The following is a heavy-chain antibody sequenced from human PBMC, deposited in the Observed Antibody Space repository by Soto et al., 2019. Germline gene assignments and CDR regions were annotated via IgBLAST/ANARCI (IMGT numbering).Heavy chain of an antibody. J-gene: IGHJ6*02. CDR2: INPNSGGT. CDR1: GYTFTGYY. Sequence: ASVQVCCKASGYTFTGYYMHWVRQAPGQGLEWMGWINPNSGGTNYAQKFQGWVTMTRDTSISTAYMELSRLRSDDTAVYYCARDAAAVTTRYSYYGMDCWGQGTTVTVYS. V-gene: IGHV1-2*04. D-gene: IGHD4-4*01. CDR3: ARDAAAVTTRYSYYGMDC.